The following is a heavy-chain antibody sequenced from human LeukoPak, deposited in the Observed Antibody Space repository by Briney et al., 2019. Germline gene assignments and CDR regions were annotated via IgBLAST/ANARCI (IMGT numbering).Heavy chain of an antibody. CDR2: IYTSGST. CDR1: GGSITSYY. Sequence: PSETLSLTCTVSGGSITSYYWSWIRQPAGKGLEWIGRIYTSGSTNYNPSLKSRVTMSVDTSKNQFSLKLSSVTAADTAVYYCAGVDDSSGYYLNWGQGTLVTVSS. J-gene: IGHJ4*02. CDR3: AGVDDSSGYYLN. V-gene: IGHV4-4*07. D-gene: IGHD3-22*01.